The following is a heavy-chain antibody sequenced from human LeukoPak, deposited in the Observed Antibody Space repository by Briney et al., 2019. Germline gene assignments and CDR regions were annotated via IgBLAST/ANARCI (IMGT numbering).Heavy chain of an antibody. CDR1: GFTFSTYS. D-gene: IGHD3-22*01. CDR2: ISSSSSYI. J-gene: IGHJ4*02. CDR3: ARFHSSKYPPYYFDY. V-gene: IGHV3-21*01. Sequence: GGSLRLSCGASGFTFSTYSMNWVRQAPGKGLEWVSSISSSSSYIYYADSVKGRFTISRDNAKNSLNLQMNSLRAEDTAVYYCARFHSSKYPPYYFDYWGQGTLVTVSS.